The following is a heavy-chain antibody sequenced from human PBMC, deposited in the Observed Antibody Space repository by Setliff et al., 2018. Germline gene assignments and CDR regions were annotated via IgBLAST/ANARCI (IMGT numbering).Heavy chain of an antibody. CDR3: ARTCSGSGCYAGLES. CDR2: INPDSGAT. CDR1: GYTFTAYY. V-gene: IGHV1-2*02. J-gene: IGHJ4*02. D-gene: IGHD2-15*01. Sequence: ASVKVSCKASGYTFTAYYMHWVRQAPGQGPEWMGWINPDSGATNFAQKFQGRVTMTRDTSTTTAYMDLNSLRPEDTAVYYCARTCSGSGCYAGLESWGQGTPVTVSS.